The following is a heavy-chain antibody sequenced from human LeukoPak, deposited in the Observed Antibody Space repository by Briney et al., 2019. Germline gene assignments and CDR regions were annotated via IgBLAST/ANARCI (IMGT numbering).Heavy chain of an antibody. Sequence: PGGSLRLSCAASGFTFSSYGMHWVRQAPGKGLEWIGEINHSGSTNYNPSLKSRVTISVDTSKNQFSLKLSSVTAADTAVYYCARDSKEEYGSGSYNNWFDPWGQGTLVTVSS. CDR3: ARDSKEEYGSGSYNNWFDP. D-gene: IGHD3-10*01. J-gene: IGHJ5*02. CDR1: GFTFSSYG. CDR2: INHSGST. V-gene: IGHV4-34*01.